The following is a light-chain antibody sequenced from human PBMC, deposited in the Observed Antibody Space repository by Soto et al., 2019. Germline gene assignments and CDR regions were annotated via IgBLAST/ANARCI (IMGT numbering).Light chain of an antibody. Sequence: DFQMTQSPSSLSASVGDTVTLTCRASQGFTNYLAWYQQKPGKAPKLLIYAASTLQSGVPPRFSGSGSGTDFTLTISSLQPEDFATYYCQQSYSTPPITFGQGTRLEIK. CDR1: QGFTNY. CDR2: AAS. J-gene: IGKJ5*01. CDR3: QQSYSTPPIT. V-gene: IGKV1-27*01.